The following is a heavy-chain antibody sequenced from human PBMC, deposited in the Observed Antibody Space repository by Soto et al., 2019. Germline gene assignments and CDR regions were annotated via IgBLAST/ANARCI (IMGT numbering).Heavy chain of an antibody. CDR1: GFTFSNAW. CDR3: TLGDVYYYCMHV. CDR2: IKSKTDGGTT. Sequence: EVQLVESGGGLVKPGGSLRLSCAASGFTFSNAWMNWVRQAAGKGLEWVGRIKSKTDGGTTDYAAPVKGRFTISRDDSKNTLYLQTNSLKTEYSVFCYCTLGDVYYYCMHVWGQGTTVTVSS. V-gene: IGHV3-15*07. D-gene: IGHD3-10*01. J-gene: IGHJ6*02.